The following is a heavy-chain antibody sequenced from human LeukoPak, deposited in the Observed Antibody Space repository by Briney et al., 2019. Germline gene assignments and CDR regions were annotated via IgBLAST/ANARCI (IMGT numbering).Heavy chain of an antibody. CDR1: GGSISSGSYY. V-gene: IGHV4-61*02. Sequence: SETLSLTCTVSGGSISSGSYYWSWIRQPAGKGLEWIGRIYTSGSTNYNPFLKSRVTISLDTSKNQFSLRLSSVTAADTAVYYCARGGELLNYLGQGTLVTVSS. D-gene: IGHD1-7*01. J-gene: IGHJ4*02. CDR2: IYTSGST. CDR3: ARGGELLNY.